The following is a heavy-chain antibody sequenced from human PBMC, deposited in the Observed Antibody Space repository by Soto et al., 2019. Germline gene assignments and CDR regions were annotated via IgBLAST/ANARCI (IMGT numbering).Heavy chain of an antibody. CDR1: GGSISSSSYY. Sequence: SETLSLTCTVSGGSISSSSYYWGWIRQPPGKGLEWIGSIYYSGSTYYNPSLKSRVTISVDTSKNQFSLKLSSVTAADTAVYYCARREWELLRAFDIWGQGPMVTVSS. V-gene: IGHV4-39*01. CDR2: IYYSGST. D-gene: IGHD1-26*01. J-gene: IGHJ3*02. CDR3: ARREWELLRAFDI.